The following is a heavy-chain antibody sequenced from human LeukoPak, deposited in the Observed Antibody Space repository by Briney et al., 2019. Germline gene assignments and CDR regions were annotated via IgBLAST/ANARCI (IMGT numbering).Heavy chain of an antibody. J-gene: IGHJ6*03. CDR1: GGSISSGGYS. V-gene: IGHV4-30-4*07. CDR3: ARDSPSYDSYYYYYYMDV. Sequence: PSETLSLTCAVSGGSISSGGYSWSWIRQPPGKGLEWIGYIYYSGSTYYNPSPKSRVTISVDTSKNQFSLKLSSVTAADTAVYYCARDSPSYDSYYYYYYMDVWGKGTTVTVSS. D-gene: IGHD2/OR15-2a*01. CDR2: IYYSGST.